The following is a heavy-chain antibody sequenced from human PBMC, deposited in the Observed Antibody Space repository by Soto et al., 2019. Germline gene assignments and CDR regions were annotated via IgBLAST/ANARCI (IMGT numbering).Heavy chain of an antibody. Sequence: GVSLRLSCAASGFTFSSYAMHWVRQAPGKGLEWVAVISYDGSNKYYADSVKGRFTISRDNSKNTLYLQMNSLRAEDTAVYYCARDPGRSIAALYEKYFQHWGQGTLVTVSS. V-gene: IGHV3-30*04. CDR3: ARDPGRSIAALYEKYFQH. CDR1: GFTFSSYA. D-gene: IGHD6-6*01. J-gene: IGHJ1*01. CDR2: ISYDGSNK.